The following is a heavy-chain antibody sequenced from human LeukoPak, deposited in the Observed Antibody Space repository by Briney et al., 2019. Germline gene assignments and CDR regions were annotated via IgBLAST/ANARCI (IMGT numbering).Heavy chain of an antibody. CDR3: ARQVVAVAGTGYFDY. CDR2: IYYSGST. J-gene: IGHJ4*02. CDR1: GGSIRSSSYY. V-gene: IGHV4-39*01. D-gene: IGHD6-19*01. Sequence: SETLSLTCTVSGGSIRSSSYYWGWIRQPPGKGLEWIGSIYYSGSTYYNSSLKSRGTISVDTSKNQFSLKLNSVTAADTAVYFCARQVVAVAGTGYFDYWGQGTLVTVSS.